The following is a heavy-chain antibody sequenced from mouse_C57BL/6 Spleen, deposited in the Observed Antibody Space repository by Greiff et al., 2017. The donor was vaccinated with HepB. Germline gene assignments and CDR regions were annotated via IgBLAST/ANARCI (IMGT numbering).Heavy chain of an antibody. Sequence: QVQLQQPGAELVKPGASVKLSCKASGYTFTSYWMHWVKQRPGQGLEWIGMIHPNSGSTNYNEKFKSKATLTVDKSSSTAYMQLSSLTSEDSAVYYCARPHITTVERVFDYWGQGTTLTVSS. D-gene: IGHD1-1*01. CDR3: ARPHITTVERVFDY. CDR1: GYTFTSYW. CDR2: IHPNSGST. V-gene: IGHV1-64*01. J-gene: IGHJ2*01.